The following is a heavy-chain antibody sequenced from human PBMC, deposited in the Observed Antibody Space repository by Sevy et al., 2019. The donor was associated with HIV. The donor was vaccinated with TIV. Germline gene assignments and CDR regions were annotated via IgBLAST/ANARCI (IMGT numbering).Heavy chain of an antibody. V-gene: IGHV4-31*03. J-gene: IGHJ4*02. D-gene: IGHD4-17*01. Sequence: SETLSLTCTVSGGSISSGGYYWSWIRQHPGKGLEWIGYIYYSGSTYYNPSLKRRVTISVDTSRNQFSLKLSSVTAADTAVYYCARGDLDYGGNFYYWGQGTLVTVSS. CDR1: GGSISSGGYY. CDR2: IYYSGST. CDR3: ARGDLDYGGNFYY.